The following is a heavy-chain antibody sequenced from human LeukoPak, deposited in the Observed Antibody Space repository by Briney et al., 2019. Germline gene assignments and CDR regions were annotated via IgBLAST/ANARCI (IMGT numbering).Heavy chain of an antibody. CDR3: ARGSTQYSSGWYGLDY. V-gene: IGHV3-74*01. J-gene: IGHJ4*02. CDR1: GFTFSSYW. CDR2: VNSDGSST. Sequence: GGSLRLSCSASGFTFSSYWMHWVRQAPGKGLVWVSRVNSDGSSTTYADSVKGRFTISRDNAKNTLYLQMNSLRAEDTAVYYCARGSTQYSSGWYGLDYWGQGTLVTVSS. D-gene: IGHD6-19*01.